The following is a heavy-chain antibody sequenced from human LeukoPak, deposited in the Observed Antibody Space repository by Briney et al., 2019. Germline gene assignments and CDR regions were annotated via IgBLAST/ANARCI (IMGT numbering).Heavy chain of an antibody. CDR1: GYTFTSYG. CDR2: ISAYNGNT. CDR3: ARWHSGYSSGWSPRYYFDY. D-gene: IGHD6-19*01. J-gene: IGHJ4*02. V-gene: IGHV1-18*01. Sequence: VASVKVSCKASGYTFTSYGISWVRQAPGQGLEWMGWISAYNGNTNYAQKLQGRVTMTTDTSTSTAYMELRSLRSDDTAVYHCARWHSGYSSGWSPRYYFDYWGQGTLVTVSS.